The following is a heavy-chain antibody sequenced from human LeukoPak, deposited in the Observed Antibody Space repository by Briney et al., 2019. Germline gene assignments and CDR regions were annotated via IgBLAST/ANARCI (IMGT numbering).Heavy chain of an antibody. CDR2: ISGSGGST. CDR1: GFTFSSYA. J-gene: IGHJ4*02. CDR3: AREASSSWYYFDY. D-gene: IGHD6-13*01. Sequence: PGGSLRLSCAASGFTFSSYAMSWVRQAPGKGLEWVSAISGSGGSTYYADSVKGRFTISRDNAKNSLYLQMNSLRAEDTAVYYCAREASSSWYYFDYWGQGTLVTVSS. V-gene: IGHV3-23*01.